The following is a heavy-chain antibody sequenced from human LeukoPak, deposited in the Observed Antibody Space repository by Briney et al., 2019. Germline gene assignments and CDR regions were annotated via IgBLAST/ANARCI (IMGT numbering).Heavy chain of an antibody. V-gene: IGHV3-30*04. J-gene: IGHJ4*02. CDR2: ISYDGSNK. CDR3: ARRGENYHFDY. CDR1: GFTFSSYA. Sequence: GSLRLSCAASGFTFSSYAMHWVRQAPGKGLEWVAVISYDGSNKYYADSVKGRFTISRDNSKNTLYLQMNSLRAEDTAVYYCARRGENYHFDYWGQGTLVTVSS. D-gene: IGHD1-7*01.